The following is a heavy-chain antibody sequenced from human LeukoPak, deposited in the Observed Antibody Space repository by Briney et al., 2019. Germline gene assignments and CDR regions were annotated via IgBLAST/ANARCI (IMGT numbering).Heavy chain of an antibody. D-gene: IGHD1-7*01. J-gene: IGHJ4*02. CDR2: IWYDGSNK. CDR1: GFTFSTYG. V-gene: IGHV3-33*06. CDR3: AEQSGTWYFDH. Sequence: GRSLRLSCAASGFTFSTYGMHWVRQAPGKGLEWVAVIWYDGSNKYYADSVKGRFTISRDNSKNTLYLQMNSLRAEDTAVYYCAEQSGTWYFDHWGQGTPVTVSS.